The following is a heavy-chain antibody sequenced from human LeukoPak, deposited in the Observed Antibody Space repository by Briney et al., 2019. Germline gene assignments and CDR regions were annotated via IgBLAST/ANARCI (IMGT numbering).Heavy chain of an antibody. CDR1: GFTFSSYG. J-gene: IGHJ6*03. D-gene: IGHD6-13*01. Sequence: PGGSLRLSCAASGFTFSSYGMHWVRQAPGKGLEWVAFIRYDGSNKYYADSVKGRFTISRDNSKNTLYLQMNSLRAEDTAVYYCATLFTYSSNPYYYYYMDVWGKGTTVTISS. V-gene: IGHV3-30*02. CDR3: ATLFTYSSNPYYYYYMDV. CDR2: IRYDGSNK.